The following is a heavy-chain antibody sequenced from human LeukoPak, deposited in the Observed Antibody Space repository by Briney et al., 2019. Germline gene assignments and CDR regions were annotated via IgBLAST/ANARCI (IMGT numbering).Heavy chain of an antibody. V-gene: IGHV3-11*06. CDR3: ARDRGDSSGWLDY. D-gene: IGHD6-19*01. CDR1: GFTFSDYY. J-gene: IGHJ4*02. CDR2: ISSSSSYT. Sequence: PGGSLRLSCAASGFTFSDYYMSWIRQAPGKGLEWVSYISSSSSYTNYADSVKGRFTISRDNAKNSLYLQMNSLRAEDTAVYYCARDRGDSSGWLDYWGQGTLVTVSS.